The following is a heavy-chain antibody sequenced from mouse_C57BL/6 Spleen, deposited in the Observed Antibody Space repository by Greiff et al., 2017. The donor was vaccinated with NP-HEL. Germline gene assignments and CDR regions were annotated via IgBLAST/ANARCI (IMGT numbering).Heavy chain of an antibody. CDR2: INPNNGGT. CDR1: GYTFTDYY. D-gene: IGHD1-1*01. J-gene: IGHJ4*01. Sequence: VQLQQSGPELVKPGASVKISCKASGYTFTDYYMNWVKQSHGKSLEWIGDINPNNGGTSYNQKFKGKATLTVDKSSSTAYMELRSLTSEDSAVYYCASPYYYGSGDYAMDYWGQGTSVTVSS. CDR3: ASPYYYGSGDYAMDY. V-gene: IGHV1-26*01.